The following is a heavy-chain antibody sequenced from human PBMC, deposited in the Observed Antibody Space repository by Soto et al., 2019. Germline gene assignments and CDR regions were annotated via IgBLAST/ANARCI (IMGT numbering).Heavy chain of an antibody. Sequence: QVQLVQSGAEVKKPGSSVKVSSKASGGTFSSYTISWVRQAPGQGLEWMGRIIPILGIANYAQKFQGRGTITADKSTSTAYMELSSLISEDTAVYYCARAQNTYYYDSSGAYWGQGTLVTASS. J-gene: IGHJ4*02. D-gene: IGHD3-22*01. CDR1: GGTFSSYT. CDR3: ARAQNTYYYDSSGAY. V-gene: IGHV1-69*02. CDR2: IIPILGIA.